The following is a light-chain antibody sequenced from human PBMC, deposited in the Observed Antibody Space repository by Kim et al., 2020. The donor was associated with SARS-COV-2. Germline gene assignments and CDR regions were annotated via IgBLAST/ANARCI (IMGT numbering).Light chain of an antibody. Sequence: VALRQTVRITCQGDSLRSYYATWYQQKPGQAPILVIYGKNNRPSVIPDRFSGSSSGNTASLTITGTQAGDEADYYCNSRDSNDNVVFGGGTKLTVL. J-gene: IGLJ2*01. CDR2: GKN. CDR3: NSRDSNDNVV. V-gene: IGLV3-19*01. CDR1: SLRSYY.